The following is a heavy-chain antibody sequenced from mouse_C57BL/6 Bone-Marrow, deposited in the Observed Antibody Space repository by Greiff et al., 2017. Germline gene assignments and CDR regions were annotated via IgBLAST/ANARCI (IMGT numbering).Heavy chain of an antibody. D-gene: IGHD2-2*01. V-gene: IGHV1-81*01. Sequence: VKLQESGAELVRPGASVKLSCTASGYTFTSYCISWVKQRTGQGLEWIGEIYPRSGNTYYNEKFKGKATLTADKSSSTAYMELRSLTSEDSAVYFCARQGDGYDPDYWGQGTTLTVSS. J-gene: IGHJ2*01. CDR1: GYTFTSYC. CDR3: ARQGDGYDPDY. CDR2: IYPRSGNT.